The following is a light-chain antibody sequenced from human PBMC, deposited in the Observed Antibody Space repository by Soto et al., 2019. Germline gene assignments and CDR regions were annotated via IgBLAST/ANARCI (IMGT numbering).Light chain of an antibody. V-gene: IGKV3-20*01. CDR1: QSVSSSY. J-gene: IGKJ1*01. CDR2: GAS. CDR3: EEYGSSLQT. Sequence: EILLTQSPGSLCVXPVGXXTVXXGASQSVSSSYLAWYKQKPGQAPRLLIYGASSRATGIPDRFSGSGSGTDFTLTISRLEPEDFAVYYCEEYGSSLQTFCQGTIVDIK.